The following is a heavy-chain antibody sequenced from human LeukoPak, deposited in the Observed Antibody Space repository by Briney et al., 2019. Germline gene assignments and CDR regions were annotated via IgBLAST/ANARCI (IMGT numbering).Heavy chain of an antibody. CDR1: GGSFSGYY. Sequence: PSETLSLTCAVYGGSFSGYYWSWIRQPPGKGLEWIGEINHSESTNYNPSLKSRVTISVDTSKNQFSLKLSSVTAADTAVYYCARKIAAAGTTLGDAFDIWGQGTMVTVSS. CDR2: INHSEST. CDR3: ARKIAAAGTTLGDAFDI. D-gene: IGHD6-13*01. J-gene: IGHJ3*02. V-gene: IGHV4-34*01.